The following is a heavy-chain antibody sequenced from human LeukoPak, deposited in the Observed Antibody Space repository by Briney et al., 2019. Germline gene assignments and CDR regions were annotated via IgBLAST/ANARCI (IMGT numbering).Heavy chain of an antibody. CDR1: GGYFSGYY. V-gene: IGHV4-34*01. Sequence: SETLSLTCAVYGGYFSGYYWSWIRQPPGKGLEWIGGINDSGSTNYNPSLKSRVTISVDTSKNQFSLKLSSVTAADTAVYYCARGRYCSSTSCYKRSGYCSGGSCYSWDYWGQRTLVTVSS. CDR2: INDSGST. CDR3: ARGRYCSSTSCYKRSGYCSGGSCYSWDY. J-gene: IGHJ4*02. D-gene: IGHD2-15*01.